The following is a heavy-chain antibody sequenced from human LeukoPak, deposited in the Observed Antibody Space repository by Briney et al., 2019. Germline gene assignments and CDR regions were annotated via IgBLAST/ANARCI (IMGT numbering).Heavy chain of an antibody. V-gene: IGHV3-21*01. CDR3: ARDSGDGSGTYYPYGMDV. CDR2: ISRSSIYI. CDR1: GFTFSSYN. D-gene: IGHD3-10*01. Sequence: GGSLRLSCAASGFTFSSYNMNWVRQAPGKGLEWVSSISRSSIYIYYADSVKGRFTTSRDNAENSLSLQMNSLRAEDTAVYYCARDSGDGSGTYYPYGMDVWGQGTTVTVSS. J-gene: IGHJ6*02.